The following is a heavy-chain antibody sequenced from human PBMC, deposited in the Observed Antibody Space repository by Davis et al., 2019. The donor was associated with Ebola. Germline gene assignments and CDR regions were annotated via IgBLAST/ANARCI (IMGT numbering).Heavy chain of an antibody. CDR2: IGTAGDP. D-gene: IGHD2-8*01. J-gene: IGHJ3*02. V-gene: IGHV3-13*05. CDR3: ARGPTGYCTNGVCYTGAFDI. CDR1: GFTFSSYD. Sequence: PGGSLRLSCAASGFTFSSYDMHWVRHATGKGLEWVSAIGTAGDPYYPGSVKGRFTISRENAKNSLYLQMNSLRAGDTAVYYCARGPTGYCTNGVCYTGAFDIWGQGTMVTVSS.